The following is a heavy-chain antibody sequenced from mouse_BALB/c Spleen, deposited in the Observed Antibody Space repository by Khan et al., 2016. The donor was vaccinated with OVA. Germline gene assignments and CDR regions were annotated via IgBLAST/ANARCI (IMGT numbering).Heavy chain of an antibody. J-gene: IGHJ3*01. CDR1: GYTFTSYT. CDR2: INPSNGYT. V-gene: IGHV1-4*01. D-gene: IGHD2-14*01. Sequence: QVQLKQSGAELARPGASVKMSCKASGYTFTSYTIHWIKLRPGQGLEWIGYINPSNGYTNYNQKFKDKATLTADKSSTTAYMQLSSLTSDDSAVYNCARDGYYYRSDGWFDYWGQGTLVTVSA. CDR3: ARDGYYYRSDGWFDY.